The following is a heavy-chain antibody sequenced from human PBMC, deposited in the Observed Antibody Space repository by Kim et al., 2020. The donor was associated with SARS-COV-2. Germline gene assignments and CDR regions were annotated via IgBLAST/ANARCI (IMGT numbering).Heavy chain of an antibody. J-gene: IGHJ3*02. CDR2: SDSYS. CDR3: ARGAFDI. V-gene: IGHV5-10-1*01. Sequence: SDSYSNYSPSFQGHVTISADKSISTAYLQWSSLQASDTAMYYCARGAFDIWGQGTMVTVSS.